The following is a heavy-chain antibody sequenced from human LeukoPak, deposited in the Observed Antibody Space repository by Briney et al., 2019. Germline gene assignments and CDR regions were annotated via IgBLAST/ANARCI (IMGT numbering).Heavy chain of an antibody. CDR2: MNPNSGNT. D-gene: IGHD1-26*01. V-gene: IGHV1-8*01. Sequence: ASVKVSCKASGYTFTSYDINWVRQATGQGLEWMGWMNPNSGNTGYAQKFQGRVTMTRNTSISTAYMELSSLRSEDTAVYYCARAGGSYLGEKSPHAFDIWGQGTMVTISS. CDR1: GYTFTSYD. CDR3: ARAGGSYLGEKSPHAFDI. J-gene: IGHJ3*02.